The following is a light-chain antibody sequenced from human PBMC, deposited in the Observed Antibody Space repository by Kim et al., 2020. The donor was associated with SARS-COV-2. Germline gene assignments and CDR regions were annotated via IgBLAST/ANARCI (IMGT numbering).Light chain of an antibody. CDR3: CSYAGSYTNYV. CDR1: SSDVGRYNY. CDR2: DVS. J-gene: IGLJ1*01. V-gene: IGLV2-11*01. Sequence: QAVTISCTGTSSDVGRYNYVSWYQQHPGKAPKPMIYDVSKRPSGVPDRFSGSKSGNTASLTISGLQAEDEADYYCCSYAGSYTNYVFGTGTKVTVL.